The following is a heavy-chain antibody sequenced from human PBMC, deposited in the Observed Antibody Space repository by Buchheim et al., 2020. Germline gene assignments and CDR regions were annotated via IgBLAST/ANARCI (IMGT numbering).Heavy chain of an antibody. CDR3: AREKYGDYGFDP. D-gene: IGHD4-17*01. CDR1: GGSISSAGYY. Sequence: QVQLQESGPGLVKPSQTLSLTCTVSGGSISSAGYYWTWIRQHPGKGLEWIGYIYYSGSTHYNPSLKSRVTISVETSKNQFFLKLSSVTAADTAVYHCAREKYGDYGFDPWGQGTL. CDR2: IYYSGST. J-gene: IGHJ5*02. V-gene: IGHV4-31*03.